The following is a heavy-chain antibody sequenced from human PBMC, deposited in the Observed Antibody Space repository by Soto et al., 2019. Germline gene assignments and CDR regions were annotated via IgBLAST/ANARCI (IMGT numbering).Heavy chain of an antibody. CDR3: VRARGGEYFGEQLS. Sequence: EVQLVESGGGLVQPGGSLRLSCAASGFTFSRYDMYWVRQATGKGLEWVSAIGTAADTYYPGSVQGRFIISRENAKNSLYLQMNSLRAGDTAVYYCVRARGGEYFGEQLSWGQGTLVTVSS. D-gene: IGHD3-10*01. CDR1: GFTFSRYD. CDR2: IGTAADT. J-gene: IGHJ4*02. V-gene: IGHV3-13*04.